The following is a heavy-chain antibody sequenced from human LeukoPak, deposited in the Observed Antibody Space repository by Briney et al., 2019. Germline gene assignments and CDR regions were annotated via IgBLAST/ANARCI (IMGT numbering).Heavy chain of an antibody. CDR2: IYSDNT. Sequence: GGSLRLSCTVSGFTVSSNSMSWVRQAPGKGLEWVSFIYSDNTHYSDSVKGRFTISRDNSKNTLYLQMNSLRAEDTAVYYCAKPARTDYADYWGQGTLVTVSS. CDR1: GFTVSSNS. D-gene: IGHD1-14*01. CDR3: AKPARTDYADY. V-gene: IGHV3-53*01. J-gene: IGHJ4*02.